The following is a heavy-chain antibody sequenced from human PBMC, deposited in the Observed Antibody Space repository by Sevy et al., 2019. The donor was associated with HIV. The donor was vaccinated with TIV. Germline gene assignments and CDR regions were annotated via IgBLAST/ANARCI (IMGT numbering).Heavy chain of an antibody. CDR2: IRHGPRA. Sequence: SETLSLTCSVSGASISSTDYYWGWIRQSPGQGLEWIAIIRHGPRAFYNPSLKSRVTLSADTSKNLFSLKLSSVTAADTSIYYCVGPKLTYSSGWDYFDYWGQGTVVTVSS. D-gene: IGHD6-19*01. CDR1: GASISSTDYY. J-gene: IGHJ4*02. CDR3: VGPKLTYSSGWDYFDY. V-gene: IGHV4-39*01.